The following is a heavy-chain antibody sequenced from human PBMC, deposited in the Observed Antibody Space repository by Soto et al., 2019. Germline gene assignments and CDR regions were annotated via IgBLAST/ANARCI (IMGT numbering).Heavy chain of an antibody. CDR1: GFTFSSYA. CDR3: AKGGAAAGQYYYYYYGMDV. Sequence: GGSLRLSCAASGFTFSSYAMSGVRQAPGKGLGWVSAISGSGGSTYYADSVKGRFTISRDNSKNTLYLQMNSLRSEDTAVYYCAKGGAAAGQYYYYYYGMDVWGPGPTVPV. J-gene: IGHJ6*02. CDR2: ISGSGGST. D-gene: IGHD6-13*01. V-gene: IGHV3-23*01.